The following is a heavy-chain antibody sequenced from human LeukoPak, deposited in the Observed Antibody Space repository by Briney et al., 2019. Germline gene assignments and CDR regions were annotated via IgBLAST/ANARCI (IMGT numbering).Heavy chain of an antibody. J-gene: IGHJ4*02. CDR3: ARTDSGSSPMDY. V-gene: IGHV4-30-4*08. Sequence: SETLSLTCTVSGGSISSGDYYWSWIRQPPGKGLEWIGYIYYSGSTYYNPSLKSRVTISVDTSKNQFSLKLSSVTAADTAVYYCARTDSGSSPMDYWGQGTLVTVSS. CDR2: IYYSGST. D-gene: IGHD6-6*01. CDR1: GGSISSGDYY.